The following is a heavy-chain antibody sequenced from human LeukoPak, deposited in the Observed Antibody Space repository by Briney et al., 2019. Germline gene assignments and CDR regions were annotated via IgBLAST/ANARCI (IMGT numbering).Heavy chain of an antibody. CDR1: GDSVSSNSAA. CDR3: ARDERRPYYYDSSGYIEFNFDY. V-gene: IGHV6-1*01. CDR2: TYYRSKWYN. J-gene: IGHJ4*02. D-gene: IGHD3-22*01. Sequence: SQTLSLTCAISGDSVSSNSAAWNWIRQSPSRGLEWLGRTYYRSKWYNDYAVSVKSRITINPDTSKNQFSLQLNSVTPEDTAVYYCARDERRPYYYDSSGYIEFNFDYWGQGTLVTVSS.